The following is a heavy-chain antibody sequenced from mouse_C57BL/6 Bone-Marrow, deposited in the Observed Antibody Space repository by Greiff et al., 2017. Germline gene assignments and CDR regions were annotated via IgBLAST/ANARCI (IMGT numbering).Heavy chain of an antibody. V-gene: IGHV1-52*01. CDR1: GYTFTSYW. CDR3: AKAQANAMDY. CDR2: IDPSDSET. D-gene: IGHD3-2*02. J-gene: IGHJ4*01. Sequence: QVQLQQPGAELVRPGSSVKLSCKASGYTFTSYWMHWVKQRPIQGLEWIGNIDPSDSETHYNQKFKDKATLTVDKSSSTAYMQLSSLTSEDSAVYYSAKAQANAMDYWGQGTSVTVSS.